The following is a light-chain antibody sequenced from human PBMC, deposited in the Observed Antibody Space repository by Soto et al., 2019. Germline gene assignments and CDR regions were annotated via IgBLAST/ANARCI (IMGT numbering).Light chain of an antibody. Sequence: QPVLTQSPSASASLGASVKLTCTLSSGHSNYAIAWHQQQAEKGPRYLMKLNSDGSHSKGDGTPDRFSGSSSGAERYLTISSLRYEDGGDSCCQTWGSGIVVFGGGTQQPVL. V-gene: IGLV4-69*01. CDR2: LNSDGSH. CDR1: SGHSNYA. CDR3: QTWGSGIVV. J-gene: IGLJ2*01.